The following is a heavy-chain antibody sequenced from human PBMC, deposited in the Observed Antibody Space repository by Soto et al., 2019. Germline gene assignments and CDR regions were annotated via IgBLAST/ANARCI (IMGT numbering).Heavy chain of an antibody. D-gene: IGHD5-18*01. Sequence: SETLSLTCTISGSSISDYYWGWIRQPPGKGLEWIGYIYQSGSTNYNPSVKSRVTMSVDTSKNQFSLRLSSVTAADTAVYYCARDRRGYDYYYRYYYYGMDVWGQGTTVTVSS. J-gene: IGHJ6*02. CDR2: IYQSGST. CDR3: ARDRRGYDYYYRYYYYGMDV. CDR1: GSSISDYY. V-gene: IGHV4-59*01.